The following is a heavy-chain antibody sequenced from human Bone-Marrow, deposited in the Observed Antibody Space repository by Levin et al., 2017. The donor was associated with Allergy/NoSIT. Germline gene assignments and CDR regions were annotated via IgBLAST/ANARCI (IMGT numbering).Heavy chain of an antibody. J-gene: IGHJ4*02. D-gene: IGHD2/OR15-2a*01. CDR1: GFTFTAYG. CDR3: ARDNRAFAIDY. V-gene: IGHV3-48*02. Sequence: GESLKISCAASGFTFTAYGLNWVRQAPGKGLEWLSYISDTTRTIYYADSVKGRFTISRDNAKNSLYLHMNSLRHEDTAIYYCARDNRAFAIDYWGQGTLVTVSS. CDR2: ISDTTRTI.